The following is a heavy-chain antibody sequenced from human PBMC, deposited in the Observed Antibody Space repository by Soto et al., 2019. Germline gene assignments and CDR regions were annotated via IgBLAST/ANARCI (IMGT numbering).Heavy chain of an antibody. CDR1: GYTFTSYD. V-gene: IGHV1-8*01. D-gene: IGHD5-12*01. J-gene: IGHJ6*02. Sequence: ASVKVSCKASGYTFTSYDINWVRQATGQGLEWMGWMNPNSGNTGYAQRFQGRVTMTRNTSISTAYMELSSLRSEDTAVYYCARSKAVGGWLRLVAYYYYGMDVWGQGTTVTVSS. CDR3: ARSKAVGGWLRLVAYYYYGMDV. CDR2: MNPNSGNT.